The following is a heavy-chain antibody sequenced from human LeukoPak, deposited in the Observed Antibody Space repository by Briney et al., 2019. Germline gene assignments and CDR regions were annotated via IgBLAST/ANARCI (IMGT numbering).Heavy chain of an antibody. CDR3: AKVVETFDAFDI. CDR1: GFRFSSYA. J-gene: IGHJ3*02. Sequence: GGSLRLSCAASGFRFSSYAMSWVRQAPGKGLEWVSAISGSGVSTYYADSVKGRFTISRDNSKNTLYLQMNSLRAEDTAVYYCAKVVETFDAFDIWGQGTMVTVSS. CDR2: ISGSGVST. V-gene: IGHV3-23*01. D-gene: IGHD1-26*01.